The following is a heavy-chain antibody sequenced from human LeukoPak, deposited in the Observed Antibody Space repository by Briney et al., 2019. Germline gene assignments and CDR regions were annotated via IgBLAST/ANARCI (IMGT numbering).Heavy chain of an antibody. CDR3: ARIGDLSSSGLFDY. CDR1: GYTFTSYG. V-gene: IGHV1-18*01. CDR2: ISAYNGNT. J-gene: IGHJ4*02. Sequence: ASVKVSCKGSGYTFTSYGISWVRQAPGQGLEGMGWISAYNGNTNYAQKLQGRVTITTDTSTSTAYMELRSLRSDDTAVYYCARIGDLSSSGLFDYWGQGTLVTVSS. D-gene: IGHD6-6*01.